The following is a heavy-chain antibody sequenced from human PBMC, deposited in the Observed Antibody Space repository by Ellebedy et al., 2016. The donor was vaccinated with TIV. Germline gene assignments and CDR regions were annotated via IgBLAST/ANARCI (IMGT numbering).Heavy chain of an antibody. CDR3: ARGGPGGENWFLRL. CDR2: SGAAGDT. V-gene: IGHV3-13*01. CDR1: GFSLTGSD. J-gene: IGHJ2*01. Sequence: PGGSLRLSCAASGFSLTGSDLHWVRRPTGKGLEWVSASGAAGDTYYPDSVRGRFTISRESAKNSFYLQMNSLAAGDTAGYYFARGGPGGENWFLRLWGRGTQVPVFS. D-gene: IGHD3-16*01.